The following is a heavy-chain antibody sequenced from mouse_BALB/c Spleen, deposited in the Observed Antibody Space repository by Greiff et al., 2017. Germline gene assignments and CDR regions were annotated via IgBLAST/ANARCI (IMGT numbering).Heavy chain of an antibody. CDR2: INPSNGGT. CDR1: GYTFTSYY. Sequence: QVQLQQSGAELVKPGASVKLSCKASGYTFTSYYMYWVKQRPGQGLEWIGEINPSNGGTNFNEKFKSKATLTVDKSSSTAYMQLSSLTSEDSAVYYCTSTVVAMGDYWGQGTSVTVSS. J-gene: IGHJ4*01. CDR3: TSTVVAMGDY. V-gene: IGHV1S81*02. D-gene: IGHD1-1*01.